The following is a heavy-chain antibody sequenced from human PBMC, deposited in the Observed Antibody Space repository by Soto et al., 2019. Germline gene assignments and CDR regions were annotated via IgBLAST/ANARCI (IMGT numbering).Heavy chain of an antibody. CDR2: IYYSGST. D-gene: IGHD5-18*01. CDR3: ARLAYSYGSDCWYFDL. V-gene: IGHV4-39*01. CDR1: GGSISSSSYY. Sequence: LSLTCTVSGGSISSSSYYWGWIRQPPGKGLEWIGSIYYSGSTYYNPSLKSRVTISVDTSKNQFSLKLSSVTAADTAVYYCARLAYSYGSDCWYFDLWGRGTLVTVSS. J-gene: IGHJ2*01.